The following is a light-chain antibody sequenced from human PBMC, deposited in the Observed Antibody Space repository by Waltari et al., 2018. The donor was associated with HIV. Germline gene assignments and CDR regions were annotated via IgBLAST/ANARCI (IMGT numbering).Light chain of an antibody. V-gene: IGLV1-47*01. Sequence: QSVLTQPPSTSGTPGQRVTISCSGSISTIGNNYDYWYQHLPGTAPKLLIYNNNRRPSGLPDRFSGSKSDTSASLAISGLRSEDEADYYCSTWDDKMSGVIFGGGTKLTVL. CDR1: ISTIGNNY. J-gene: IGLJ2*01. CDR3: STWDDKMSGVI. CDR2: NNN.